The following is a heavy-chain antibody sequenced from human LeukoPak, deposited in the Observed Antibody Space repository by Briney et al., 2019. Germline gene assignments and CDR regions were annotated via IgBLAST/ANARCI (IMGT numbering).Heavy chain of an antibody. CDR3: ARVPLYSSGWYAEIDY. CDR2: ISSTGSTI. Sequence: GGSLRLSCAASGFTFSSYEMNWVRQAPGKGLEWVSYISSTGSTIYYADSVKGRFTISRDNAKNSLYLQMNSLRAEDTAVYYCARVPLYSSGWYAEIDYWGQGTLVTVSS. J-gene: IGHJ4*02. D-gene: IGHD6-19*01. CDR1: GFTFSSYE. V-gene: IGHV3-48*03.